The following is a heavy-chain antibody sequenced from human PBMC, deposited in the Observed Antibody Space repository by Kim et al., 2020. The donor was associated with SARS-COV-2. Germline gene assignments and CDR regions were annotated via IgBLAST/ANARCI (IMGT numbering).Heavy chain of an antibody. D-gene: IGHD3-10*01. Sequence: GGSLRLSCAASGFTFSSYGMHWVRQAPGKGLEWVAVISYDGSTKYYADSVKGRFTISRDNSKNTLYLQMNSLRAEDTAVYYCAKDSSSVLLWFGAFVIWG. V-gene: IGHV3-30*18. J-gene: IGHJ3*02. CDR3: AKDSSSVLLWFGAFVI. CDR1: GFTFSSYG. CDR2: ISYDGSTK.